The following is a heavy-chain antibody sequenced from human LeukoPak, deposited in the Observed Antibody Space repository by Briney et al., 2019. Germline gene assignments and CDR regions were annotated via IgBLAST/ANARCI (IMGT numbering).Heavy chain of an antibody. CDR3: ARDQATVTTSGY. J-gene: IGHJ4*02. Sequence: GASVKVSCKASGYTFTSYGISWVRQAPGQGLEWMGWISAYNGNTNYAQKLQGRVTMTTDTSTSTAYTELRSLRSDDTAVYYCARDQATVTTSGYWGQGTLVTVSS. CDR2: ISAYNGNT. V-gene: IGHV1-18*01. D-gene: IGHD4-17*01. CDR1: GYTFTSYG.